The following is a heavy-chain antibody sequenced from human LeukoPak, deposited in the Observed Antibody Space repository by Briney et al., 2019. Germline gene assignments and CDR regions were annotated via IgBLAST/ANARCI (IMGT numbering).Heavy chain of an antibody. CDR1: GYTFTGYY. CDR3: AAHQSGSYTYYYYMDV. V-gene: IGHV1-2*02. J-gene: IGHJ6*03. CDR2: INPNSGGT. D-gene: IGHD1-26*01. Sequence: ASVKVSCKASGYTFTGYYMHWVRQAPGQGLGWMGWINPNSGGTNYAQKFQGRVTMTRDTSISTAYMELSRLRSDDTAVYYCAAHQSGSYTYYYYMDVWGKGTTVTVSS.